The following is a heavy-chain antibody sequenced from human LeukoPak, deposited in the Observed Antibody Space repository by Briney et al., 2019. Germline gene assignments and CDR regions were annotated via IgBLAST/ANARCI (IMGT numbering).Heavy chain of an antibody. V-gene: IGHV1-2*02. J-gene: IGHJ4*02. CDR3: ARGEVYYGHGGY. CDR2: INPNSGGT. Sequence: ASVKVSCKASGYTFTGYYMHWVRQAPGQGLEWMGWINPNSGGTNYAQKFQGGVTMTRDTSISTAYMELSRLRSDDTAVYYCARGEVYYGHGGYWGQGTLVTVSS. CDR1: GYTFTGYY. D-gene: IGHD3-10*01.